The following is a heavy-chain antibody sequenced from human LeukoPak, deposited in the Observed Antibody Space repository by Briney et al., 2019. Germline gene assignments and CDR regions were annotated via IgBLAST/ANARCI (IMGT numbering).Heavy chain of an antibody. CDR1: GFIFSSYG. D-gene: IGHD2-2*01. J-gene: IGHJ3*02. V-gene: IGHV3-30*02. CDR2: IRNDGSKK. Sequence: PGGSLRLSCAASGFIFSSYGMHWVRQAPGKGLEWVAFIRNDGSKKYYADSVKGRFSISRDNSKNTLYLQMNSLRAEDTAVYYCARPSPGAPRDAFDIWGQGTMVTVSS. CDR3: ARPSPGAPRDAFDI.